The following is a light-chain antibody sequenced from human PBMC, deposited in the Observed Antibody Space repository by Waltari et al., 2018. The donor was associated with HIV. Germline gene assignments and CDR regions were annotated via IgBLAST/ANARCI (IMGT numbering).Light chain of an antibody. J-gene: IGLJ3*02. CDR3: ASYTSSSTLE. V-gene: IGLV2-14*01. CDR1: SSDVGYYNY. CDR2: EVS. Sequence: QSALTQPASVSGSPGQSITISCTGTSSDVGYYNYVSWYQQPPGKAPKLMIYEVSDRPSGVSNRFSGSKSGNTASLTISGLQAEDEADYFCASYTSSSTLEFGGGTKLTVL.